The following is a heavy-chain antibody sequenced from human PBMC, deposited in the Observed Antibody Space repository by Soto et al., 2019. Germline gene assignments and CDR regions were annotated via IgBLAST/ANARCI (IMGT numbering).Heavy chain of an antibody. J-gene: IGHJ1*01. CDR1: GYIFTAYS. V-gene: IGHV1-46*01. CDR3: AREENCSDGICYSEYFQR. CDR2: VNPSGGST. D-gene: IGHD2-15*01. Sequence: QVQLVQSGAEVKKPGASVKVSCKASGYIFTAYSMHWVRQAPGQGLEWMGVVNPSGGSTNYAQKFQGRITMPRDTSTSTVYIDLSSLTSEDTAVYYCAREENCSDGICYSEYFQRWGQGTLVTVSS.